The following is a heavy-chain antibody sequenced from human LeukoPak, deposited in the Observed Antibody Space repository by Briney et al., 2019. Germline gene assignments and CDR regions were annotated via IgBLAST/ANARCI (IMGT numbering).Heavy chain of an antibody. CDR2: IKQDGSEK. CDR3: ARDRGNWNYGY. Sequence: PGGSLRLSCVASGLTFSDYYMSWVRQAPGKGLEWVANIKQDGSEKYYVDSVKGRFTISRDNAKNSLYLQMNSLRAEDTAVYYCARDRGNWNYGYWGQGTLVTVSS. V-gene: IGHV3-7*01. CDR1: GLTFSDYY. J-gene: IGHJ4*02. D-gene: IGHD1-7*01.